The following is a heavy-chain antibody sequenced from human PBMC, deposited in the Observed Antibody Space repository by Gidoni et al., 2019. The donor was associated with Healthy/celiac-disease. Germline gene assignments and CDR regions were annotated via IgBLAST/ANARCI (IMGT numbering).Heavy chain of an antibody. CDR2: IYYSGST. D-gene: IGHD3-22*01. CDR3: ARGPSQDYYDSSGIIGY. Sequence: QVQLQESGPGLVKPSETLSLTCTVSGGSISRYYWSWIRQPPGKGLEWIGYIYYSGSTNYNPSLKSRVTISVDTSKNQFSLKLSSVTAADTAVYYCARGPSQDYYDSSGIIGYWGQGTLVTVSS. J-gene: IGHJ4*02. V-gene: IGHV4-59*01. CDR1: GGSISRYY.